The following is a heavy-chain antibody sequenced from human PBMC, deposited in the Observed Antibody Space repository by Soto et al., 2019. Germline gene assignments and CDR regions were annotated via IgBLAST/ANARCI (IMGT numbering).Heavy chain of an antibody. CDR3: AKDRRDGYFDN. CDR1: GFIFSSYG. Sequence: QVQLVESGGGVVQPGRSLRLSCAASGFIFSSYGMYWVRQAPGKGLECVAYISHDGGNRYSADSVKGRFTIFRDNSKNTLYLQMNSLGSEDGAVYYCAKDRRDGYFDNWGQGTLVTVSS. V-gene: IGHV3-30*18. J-gene: IGHJ4*02. CDR2: ISHDGGNR.